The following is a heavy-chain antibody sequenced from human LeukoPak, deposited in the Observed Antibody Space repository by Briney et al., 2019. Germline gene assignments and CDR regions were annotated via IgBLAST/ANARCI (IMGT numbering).Heavy chain of an antibody. CDR3: ARGGGCTGGDCYSDRFDP. J-gene: IGHJ5*02. V-gene: IGHV4-59*12. Sequence: SETLSLTCTVSAGHISSYYWSWIRQPPGKGLEWIGYVYYSARTDYNPSLKSRVSISVDKLKSRFSLKLSSVTAADTGVYFCARGGGCTGGDCYSDRFDPWGPGILVTVSS. D-gene: IGHD2-21*02. CDR1: AGHISSYY. CDR2: VYYSART.